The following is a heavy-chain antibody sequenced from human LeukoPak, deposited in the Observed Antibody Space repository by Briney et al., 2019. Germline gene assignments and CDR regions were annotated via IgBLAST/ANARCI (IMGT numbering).Heavy chain of an antibody. V-gene: IGHV3-30*18. Sequence: GGSLRLSCAASGFTFSSYGMHWVRQAPGKGLEWVAVISYDGSNKYYADSVKGRFTISRDNSKNTLYLQMNSLRAEDTAVYYCAKDHSPPKDYDILTGYLRLPDYWGQGTLVTVSS. D-gene: IGHD3-9*01. CDR1: GFTFSSYG. CDR3: AKDHSPPKDYDILTGYLRLPDY. CDR2: ISYDGSNK. J-gene: IGHJ4*02.